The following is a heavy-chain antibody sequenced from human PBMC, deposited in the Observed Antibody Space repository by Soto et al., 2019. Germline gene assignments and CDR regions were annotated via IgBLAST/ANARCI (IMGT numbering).Heavy chain of an antibody. J-gene: IGHJ4*02. CDR1: GFTFSGSA. CDR2: IRSKANSYAT. D-gene: IGHD3-3*01. V-gene: IGHV3-73*01. CDR3: ARWSYLDY. Sequence: PGGSLRLSCAASGFTFSGSAMHWVRQASGKGLEWVGRIRSKANSYATAYAASVKGRFTISRDDSKNTAYLQMNSLRADDTAMYYCARWSYLDYCGQGTRVTVSS.